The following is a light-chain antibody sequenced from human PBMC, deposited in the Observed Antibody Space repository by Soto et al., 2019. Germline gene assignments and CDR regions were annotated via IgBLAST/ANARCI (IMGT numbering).Light chain of an antibody. Sequence: IQMTQSQSSLSASVPHRVTLTCLASQGISSYLAWYQQKPGKAPKLLIYAASTLQSGVPSRFSGSGSGTDFTLTISSLQPEDFATYYCQQLNSYPLTFGGGTKVDIK. J-gene: IGKJ4*01. CDR3: QQLNSYPLT. V-gene: IGKV1-9*01. CDR2: AAS. CDR1: QGISSY.